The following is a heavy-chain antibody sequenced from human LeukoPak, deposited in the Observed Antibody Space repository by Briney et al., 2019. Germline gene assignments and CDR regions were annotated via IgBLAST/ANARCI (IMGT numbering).Heavy chain of an antibody. Sequence: GGSLRLSCAASGFTFSSYAMSWVRQAPGKGLEWVAVISYDGSNKYYADSVKGRFTISRDNSKNTLCLQMNSLRAEDTAVYYCAKQGGDFNWGQGTLVTVSS. CDR2: ISYDGSNK. CDR1: GFTFSSYA. D-gene: IGHD4-17*01. V-gene: IGHV3-30*18. J-gene: IGHJ4*02. CDR3: AKQGGDFN.